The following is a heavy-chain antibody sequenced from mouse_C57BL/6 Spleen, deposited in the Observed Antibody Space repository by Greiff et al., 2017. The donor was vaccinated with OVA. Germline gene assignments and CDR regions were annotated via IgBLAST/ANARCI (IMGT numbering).Heavy chain of an antibody. CDR3: ARGRVLRSPDYFDD. CDR2: IYPRDGST. D-gene: IGHD1-1*01. V-gene: IGHV1-78*01. Sequence: QVQLQQSDAELVKPGASVKISCKVSGYTFTDHTIHWMKQRPEQGLEWIGYIYPRDGSTKYNEKFKGKATLTADKSSSTADMQLNSLTSEYSAVYFCARGRVLRSPDYFDDWGKGTTLTVSS. J-gene: IGHJ2*01. CDR1: GYTFTDHT.